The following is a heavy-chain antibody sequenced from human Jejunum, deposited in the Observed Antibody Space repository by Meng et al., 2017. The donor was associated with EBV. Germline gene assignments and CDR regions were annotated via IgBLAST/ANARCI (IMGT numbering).Heavy chain of an antibody. CDR1: GFTFSRYG. D-gene: IGHD5-18*01. J-gene: IGHJ4*02. Sequence: QWRGVESWGGVGQPGRSLRLSCAASGFTFSRYGMTWVRQAPGKGLEWVAVISYDGSNKYYADSVKGRFTISRDNSKNTLYLQMNSLRAEDTAVYYCAKDRPGYTYGFDYWGQRTLVTVSS. CDR2: ISYDGSNK. V-gene: IGHV3-30*18. CDR3: AKDRPGYTYGFDY.